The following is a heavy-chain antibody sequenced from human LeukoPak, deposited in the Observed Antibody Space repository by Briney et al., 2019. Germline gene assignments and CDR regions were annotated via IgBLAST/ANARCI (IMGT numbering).Heavy chain of an antibody. V-gene: IGHV3-30*04. CDR3: AGGPYYDSSGYLPNYYGMDV. Sequence: GRSLRLSCAASGFTFSSYAMHWVRQAPGKGLEWVEIISYDGTNKYYADSVKGRFTISRDNSKNTLYLQMNSLRAEDTAVYYCAGGPYYDSSGYLPNYYGMDVWGQGTTVTVSS. CDR1: GFTFSSYA. CDR2: ISYDGTNK. D-gene: IGHD3-22*01. J-gene: IGHJ6*02.